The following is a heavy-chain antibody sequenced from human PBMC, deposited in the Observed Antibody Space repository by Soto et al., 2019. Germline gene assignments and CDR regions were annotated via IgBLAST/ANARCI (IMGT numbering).Heavy chain of an antibody. V-gene: IGHV4-31*03. CDR1: GGSISSGGYY. J-gene: IGHJ4*02. CDR2: IYYSGST. D-gene: IGHD2-8*02. CDR3: ARDKITGLFDY. Sequence: SETLSLTYTVSGGSISSGGYYWSWIRQHPGKGLEWIGYIYYSGSTYYNPSLKSRVTISVDTSKNQFSLKLSSVTAADTAVYYCARDKITGLFDYWGQGTLVTLSS.